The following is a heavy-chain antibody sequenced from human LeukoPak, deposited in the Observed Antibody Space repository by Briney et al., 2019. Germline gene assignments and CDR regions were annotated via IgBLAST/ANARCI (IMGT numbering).Heavy chain of an antibody. Sequence: PSQTLSLTCTVSGGAIGSGAYYWSWIRQHPGKVLEWIGYIHYSGSTYYNTSLKTRVTISVDTSKNQCSLKLSSMTAADTAVYYCASAYLIRDAFDIWGQGTMVTVSS. D-gene: IGHD3-16*01. J-gene: IGHJ3*02. CDR2: IHYSGST. CDR3: ASAYLIRDAFDI. V-gene: IGHV4-31*03. CDR1: GGAIGSGAYY.